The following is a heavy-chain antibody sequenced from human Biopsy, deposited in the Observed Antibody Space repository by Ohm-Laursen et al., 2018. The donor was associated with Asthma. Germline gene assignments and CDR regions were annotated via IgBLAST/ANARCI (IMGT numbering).Heavy chain of an antibody. CDR1: GFMFRSFG. D-gene: IGHD5-12*01. V-gene: IGHV3-30*18. CDR2: ISYDGNHK. CDR3: AKRRGYSGHDNDF. Sequence: SLRLSCSASGFMFRSFGMHWVRQAPGKGLEWVAVISYDGNHKFYEDSVKGRLTISRDNSKNTLYLQMNSLRTEDTAVYYCAKRRGYSGHDNDFWGQGTLVIVSS. J-gene: IGHJ4*02.